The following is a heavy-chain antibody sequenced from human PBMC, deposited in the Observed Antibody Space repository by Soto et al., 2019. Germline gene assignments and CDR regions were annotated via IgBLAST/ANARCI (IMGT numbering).Heavy chain of an antibody. CDR1: GGTFSSYA. D-gene: IGHD5-18*01. V-gene: IGHV1-69*01. J-gene: IGHJ6*02. CDR3: AREGLDTAMVTDYYYYGMDV. CDR2: IIPIFGTA. Sequence: QVQLVQSGAEVKKPGSSVKVSCKASGGTFSSYAISWVRQAPGQGLEWMGVIIPIFGTANYAQKFQGRVTITADESTSTDYMELSSLRSEDTAVYYCAREGLDTAMVTDYYYYGMDVWGQGTTVTVS.